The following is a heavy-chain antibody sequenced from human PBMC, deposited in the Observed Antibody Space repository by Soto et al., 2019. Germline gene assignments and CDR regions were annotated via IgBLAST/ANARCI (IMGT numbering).Heavy chain of an antibody. D-gene: IGHD2-15*01. CDR3: ARVPVAVAATEDYYGLDV. CDR1: GVSITSYY. Sequence: QVQLEESGPGLVRPSETLSLTCRVSGVSITSYYWSWIRQSAGGGLESVGRSNADGLSTDSPSFKGHLTMALDTTKSQVSLRLISVTAADTAVYFCARVPVAVAATEDYYGLDVWGQGTTVTVSS. V-gene: IGHV4-4*07. CDR2: SNADGLS. J-gene: IGHJ6*02.